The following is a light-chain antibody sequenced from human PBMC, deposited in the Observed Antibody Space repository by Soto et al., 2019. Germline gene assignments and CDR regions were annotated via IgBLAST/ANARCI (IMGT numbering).Light chain of an antibody. CDR2: GAS. J-gene: IGKJ1*01. CDR1: QRVGSGH. Sequence: EIVLTQSPGTLSLSPGETATLSCRASQRVGSGHLARHQHKPGQTPSLLIYGASNRATGIPDRFSGSGSVTDFTFTISSLVPEDVAVAYCQAFGDSHLWAFGLGTDVEVK. V-gene: IGKV3-20*01. CDR3: QAFGDSHLWA.